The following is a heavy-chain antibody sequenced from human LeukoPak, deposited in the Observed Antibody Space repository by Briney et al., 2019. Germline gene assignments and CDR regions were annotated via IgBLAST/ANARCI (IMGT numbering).Heavy chain of an antibody. D-gene: IGHD6-13*01. CDR3: AVCIAAAGSSFDC. CDR1: VYTFTSYG. J-gene: IGHJ4*02. CDR2: ISAYNGNT. Sequence: GASVNVSCMPSVYTFTSYGISWVRQAPGQAREWMGWISAYNGNTNYAQKLQGRVTMTTDTSTSTAYMELRSLRSDDTAVYYCAVCIAAAGSSFDCWGQGTLVTVSS. V-gene: IGHV1-18*01.